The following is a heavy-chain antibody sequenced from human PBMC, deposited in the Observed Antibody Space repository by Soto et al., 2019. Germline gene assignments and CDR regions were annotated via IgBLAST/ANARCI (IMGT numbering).Heavy chain of an antibody. CDR3: ARAYSATNGYFYFDY. CDR1: DYSISRGYY. D-gene: IGHD2-8*01. V-gene: IGHV4-38-2*01. Sequence: SETLSLTCAVSDYSISRGYYWGWIRQPPGKGLEWIGSIFHNGNAYYTPSLKRRVTISVDTSKNQFSLTLTSVTAADTAVYYCARAYSATNGYFYFDYWGQGTLVTVSS. CDR2: IFHNGNA. J-gene: IGHJ4*01.